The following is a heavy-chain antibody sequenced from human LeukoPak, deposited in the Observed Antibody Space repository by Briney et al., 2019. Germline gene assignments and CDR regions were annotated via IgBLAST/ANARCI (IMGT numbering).Heavy chain of an antibody. Sequence: SVKVSCKASGFIFTSSAMQWVRQARGQRLEWIGWIVVGSGNTNYAQKFQERVTITRDMSTSTAYMELSSLRSEDTAVYYCAAGGYCSSTSCYTPAFDIWGQGTMVTVSS. J-gene: IGHJ3*02. D-gene: IGHD2-2*02. CDR3: AAGGYCSSTSCYTPAFDI. V-gene: IGHV1-58*02. CDR2: IVVGSGNT. CDR1: GFIFTSSA.